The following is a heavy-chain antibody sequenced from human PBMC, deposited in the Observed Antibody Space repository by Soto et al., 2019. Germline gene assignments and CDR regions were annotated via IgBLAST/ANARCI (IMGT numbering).Heavy chain of an antibody. J-gene: IGHJ6*02. D-gene: IGHD2-8*01. CDR1: GFTFGDYA. V-gene: IGHV3-49*04. CDR3: NRDLGYCTNGVCYKYYYGMDV. CDR2: IRSKAYGGTT. Sequence: PGGSLRLSCTASGFTFGDYAMSWVRQAPGKGLEWVGFIRSKAYGGTTEYAASVKGRFTISRDDSKSIAYLQMNSLKTEDTAVYYCNRDLGYCTNGVCYKYYYGMDVWGQGTTVTVSS.